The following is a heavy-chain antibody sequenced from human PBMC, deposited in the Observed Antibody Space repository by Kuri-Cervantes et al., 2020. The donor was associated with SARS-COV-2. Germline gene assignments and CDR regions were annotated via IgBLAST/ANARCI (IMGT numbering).Heavy chain of an antibody. V-gene: IGHV3-11*04. J-gene: IGHJ4*02. CDR2: ISSTGNII. CDR1: GFTFNDYY. Sequence: GGSLRLSCAASGFTFNDYYMSWIRQAPGKGLEWVSYISSTGNIIYYADSVKGRFTISRDNAKNSLYLQMNSLRAEDTAVYYCARDSEGYCTNGVCPTMYYFDYWGQGTLVTVSS. D-gene: IGHD2-8*01. CDR3: ARDSEGYCTNGVCPTMYYFDY.